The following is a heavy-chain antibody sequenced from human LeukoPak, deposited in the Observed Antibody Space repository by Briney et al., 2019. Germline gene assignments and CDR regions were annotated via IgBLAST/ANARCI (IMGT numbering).Heavy chain of an antibody. CDR2: ISYDGSNK. CDR1: GFSFSSYA. Sequence: PGGSLRLSCSASGFSFSSYAMHWVRQAPGKGLEWVAVISYDGSNKYYADSVKGRFTISRDNSKNTLYLQMNSLRAEDTAVYYCARDRGHSSGWYYFDYWGQGTLVTVSS. J-gene: IGHJ4*02. CDR3: ARDRGHSSGWYYFDY. V-gene: IGHV3-30-3*01. D-gene: IGHD6-19*01.